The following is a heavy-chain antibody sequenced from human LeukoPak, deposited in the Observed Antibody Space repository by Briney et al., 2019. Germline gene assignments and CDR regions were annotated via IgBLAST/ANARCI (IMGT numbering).Heavy chain of an antibody. D-gene: IGHD2-15*01. V-gene: IGHV4-59*08. J-gene: IGHJ4*02. CDR1: GGSISSYY. CDR2: IYYSGST. CDR3: ARVAPFQPYYFDY. Sequence: SETLSLTCTVSGGSISSYYWSWIRQPPGKGLEWIGYIYYSGSTNYNPSLKSRVTISVDTSKNQFSLKLSSVTAADTAVYYCARVAPFQPYYFDYWGQGTLVTVSS.